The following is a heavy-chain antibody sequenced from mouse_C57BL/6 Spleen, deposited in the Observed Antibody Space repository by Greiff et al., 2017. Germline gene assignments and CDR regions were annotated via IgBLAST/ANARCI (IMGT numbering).Heavy chain of an antibody. CDR1: GYTFTCYW. Sequence: QVQLQQPGAELVKPGASVKMSCKASGYTFTCYWITWVKQRPGQGLEGIGDIYPGSGSTNYNEKFKSKATLTVDTSSSTAYMQLSSLTSEDSAVYYCAREGWGDFDYWGQVTTLTVSS. V-gene: IGHV1-55*01. D-gene: IGHD3-3*01. CDR2: IYPGSGST. CDR3: AREGWGDFDY. J-gene: IGHJ2*01.